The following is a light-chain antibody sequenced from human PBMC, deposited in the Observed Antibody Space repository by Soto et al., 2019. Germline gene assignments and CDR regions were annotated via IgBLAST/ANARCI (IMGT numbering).Light chain of an antibody. CDR2: AAS. V-gene: IGKV1-39*01. CDR3: QQYNDWWT. CDR1: QSISSY. J-gene: IGKJ1*01. Sequence: DIKMTQCPSSLSASIGDRVTITCRARQSISSYLTWYQQKPGKAPKLLIYAASSLQSGVPSRFSGSGSGTAFTLTISSLQPDDFATYYCQQYNDWWTFGQGTKVDI.